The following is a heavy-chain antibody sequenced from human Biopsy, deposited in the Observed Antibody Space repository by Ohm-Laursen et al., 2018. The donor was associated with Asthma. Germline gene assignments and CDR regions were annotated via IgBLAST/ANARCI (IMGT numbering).Heavy chain of an antibody. Sequence: GTLSLTCIVSGDAISTSGSYWGWIRQSPGKGLEWIGSIYYSGRTYYNPSLESRVTISADTSKNPFSLKVTSVTAADTAVYYCARAVSSSSYWYFDLWGRGDLVTVSS. CDR2: IYYSGRT. CDR1: GDAISTSGSY. J-gene: IGHJ2*01. D-gene: IGHD6-6*01. V-gene: IGHV4-39*02. CDR3: ARAVSSSSYWYFDL.